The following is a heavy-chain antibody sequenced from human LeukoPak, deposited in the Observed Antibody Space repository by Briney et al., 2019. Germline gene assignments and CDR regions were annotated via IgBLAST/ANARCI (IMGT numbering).Heavy chain of an antibody. CDR2: IYTSGST. CDR1: GGSISSGSYY. V-gene: IGHV4-61*02. J-gene: IGHJ5*02. CDR3: ARDLRWELSWFDP. D-gene: IGHD1-26*01. Sequence: SETLSLTCTVSGGSISSGSYYWSWIRQPAGRGLEWIGRIYTSGSTNYNPSLKSRVTISVDTSKNQFSLKLSSVTAADTAVYYCARDLRWELSWFDPWGQGTLVTVSS.